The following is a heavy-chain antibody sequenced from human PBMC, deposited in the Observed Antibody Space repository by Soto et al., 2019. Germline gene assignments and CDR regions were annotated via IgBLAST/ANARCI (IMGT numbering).Heavy chain of an antibody. CDR3: AKESYGSGSYYSDY. J-gene: IGHJ4*02. Sequence: EVQLLESGGGLVQPGGSLRLSCAAPGFTSSSYAMSWVRQAPGKGLEWVSAISGSGGSTYYADSVKGRFTISRDNSKNTLYLQMNSLRAEDTAVYDCAKESYGSGSYYSDYWGQGTLVTVSS. CDR1: GFTSSSYA. V-gene: IGHV3-23*01. D-gene: IGHD3-10*01. CDR2: ISGSGGST.